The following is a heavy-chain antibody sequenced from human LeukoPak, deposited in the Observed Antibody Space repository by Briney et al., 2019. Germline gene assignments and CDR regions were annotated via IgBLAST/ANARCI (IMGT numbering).Heavy chain of an antibody. CDR2: INWNGGST. J-gene: IGHJ4*02. CDR3: ARIRGSGSVDY. D-gene: IGHD3-10*01. CDR1: GFTFDDYG. Sequence: GGTLRLSCAASGFTFDDYGMSRVRQAPGKGLEWVSGINWNGGSTGYADSVKGRFTISRDNAKNSLYLQMNSLRAEDTALYYCARIRGSGSVDYWGQGTLVTVSS. V-gene: IGHV3-20*04.